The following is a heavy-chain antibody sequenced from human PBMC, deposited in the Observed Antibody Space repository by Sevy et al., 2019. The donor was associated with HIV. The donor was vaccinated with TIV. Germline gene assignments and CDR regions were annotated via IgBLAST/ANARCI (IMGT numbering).Heavy chain of an antibody. D-gene: IGHD3-22*01. CDR1: GFTFSSYA. J-gene: IGHJ3*02. CDR3: ARAIDSYDAFDI. CDR2: ISGSGGST. V-gene: IGHV3-23*01. Sequence: GGSLRLSCAASGFTFSSYAMSWVRQAPGKGLEWVSAISGSGGSTYYADSVKGRFTISRDNSKNTLYLQMNSLRAEDTAVYYCARAIDSYDAFDIWGQGTMATVSS.